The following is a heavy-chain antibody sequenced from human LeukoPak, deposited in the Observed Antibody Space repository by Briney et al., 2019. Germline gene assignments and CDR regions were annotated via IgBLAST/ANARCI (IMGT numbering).Heavy chain of an antibody. CDR1: GFTFSTYS. CDR2: IRGGGGDT. V-gene: IGHV3-23*01. D-gene: IGHD3-3*02. CDR3: AKISWYARGTFF. J-gene: IGHJ4*02. Sequence: AGGSLRLSCAASGFTFSTYSMSWVRQAPGKGLEWVSAIRGGGGDTYYADSVRGRFTISRDNSKDTLSLQMNSLRAGDTAVYYCAKISWYARGTFFWGQGTMVTVSS.